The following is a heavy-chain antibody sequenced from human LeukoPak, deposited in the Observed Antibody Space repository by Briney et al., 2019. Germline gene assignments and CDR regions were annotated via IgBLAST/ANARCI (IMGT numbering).Heavy chain of an antibody. CDR2: IIPIFGTA. Sequence: ASVKVSCKASGGTFSSYAISWVRQAPGQGLEWMGGIIPIFGTANYAQKFQGRVTMTEDTSTDTAYMELSSLRSEDTAVYYCATAVLHQLLHEDWFDPWGQGTLVTVSS. D-gene: IGHD2-2*01. CDR3: ATAVLHQLLHEDWFDP. CDR1: GGTFSSYA. V-gene: IGHV1-69*06. J-gene: IGHJ5*02.